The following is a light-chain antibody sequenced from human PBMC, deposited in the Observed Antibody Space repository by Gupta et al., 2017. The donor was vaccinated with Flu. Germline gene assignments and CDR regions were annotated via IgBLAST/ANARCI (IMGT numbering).Light chain of an antibody. Sequence: QSALTQTPSASGSPGPSVTISCTGNSSDVGGHNYVSWYQQHPGRAPKLMIYEVTERPSGVPDRFSGSKSCNTAALTVSGLQAEDEADYYCTSYAGSNNLLFGGGTKLSV. CDR2: EVT. CDR1: SSDVGGHNY. CDR3: TSYAGSNNLL. V-gene: IGLV2-8*01. J-gene: IGLJ2*01.